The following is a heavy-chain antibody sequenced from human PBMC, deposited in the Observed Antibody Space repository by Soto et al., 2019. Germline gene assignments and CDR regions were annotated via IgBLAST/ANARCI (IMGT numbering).Heavy chain of an antibody. J-gene: IGHJ4*02. D-gene: IGHD1-1*01. CDR2: INLDGSET. Sequence: EVHLVESGGGLVQPGGSLRLSCAASGFTFSSHWMIWVRQIPGKGLEWVANINLDGSETYYLDSVTGRFTISRYNAKDSLYLQLSSLRAEDTAVYFCARGILTGLDYFDCWGQGTLVTFSS. V-gene: IGHV3-7*04. CDR3: ARGILTGLDYFDC. CDR1: GFTFSSHW.